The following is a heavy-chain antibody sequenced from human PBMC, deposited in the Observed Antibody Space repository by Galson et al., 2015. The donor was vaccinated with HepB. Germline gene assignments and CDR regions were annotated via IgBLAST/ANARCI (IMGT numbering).Heavy chain of an antibody. CDR3: AKFIRYDSSGYYISNYYYYYGMDV. D-gene: IGHD3-22*01. Sequence: SLRLSCAASGFTLSSYAMSWVRQAPGKGLEWVSAVSGSGGSTYYADSVKGRFTISRDNSKNTLYLQMNSLRADDTAVYYCAKFIRYDSSGYYISNYYYYYGMDVWGQGTTVTVSS. CDR1: GFTLSSYA. V-gene: IGHV3-23*01. CDR2: VSGSGGST. J-gene: IGHJ6*02.